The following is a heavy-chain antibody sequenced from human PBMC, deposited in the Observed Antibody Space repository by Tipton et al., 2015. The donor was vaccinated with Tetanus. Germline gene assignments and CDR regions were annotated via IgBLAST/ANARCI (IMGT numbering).Heavy chain of an antibody. CDR3: ARDHFRTLTRPASFYNWFDP. D-gene: IGHD3/OR15-3a*01. J-gene: IGHJ5*02. V-gene: IGHV4-30-4*01. CDR1: GASIKNSPYF. CDR2: IYYSGST. Sequence: TLSLTCSVSGASIKNSPYFWNWIRRSPGKGLEWIGYIYYSGSTFYNPSLKSRVTMSVDTSKNQFSLNLTSVTAADTAVYYCARDHFRTLTRPASFYNWFDPWGQGTLVTVSS.